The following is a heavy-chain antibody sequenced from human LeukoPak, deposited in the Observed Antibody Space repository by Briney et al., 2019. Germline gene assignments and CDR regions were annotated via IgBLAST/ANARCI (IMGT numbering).Heavy chain of an antibody. CDR1: GFNYSSYT. D-gene: IGHD3-3*01. Sequence: PGGSLRLSCAASGFNYSSYTMNWVRQAPGMGLEWLSYISASRDITYYADSVKGRFTISRDNAKNSLYLQMNSLRAEDTAVYCCVRGSLASGVVVYYYYYLDVWGKGTTVTVSS. J-gene: IGHJ6*03. V-gene: IGHV3-48*01. CDR3: VRGSLASGVVVYYYYYLDV. CDR2: ISASRDIT.